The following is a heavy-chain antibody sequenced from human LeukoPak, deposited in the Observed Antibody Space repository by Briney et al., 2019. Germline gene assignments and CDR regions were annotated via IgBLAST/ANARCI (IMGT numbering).Heavy chain of an antibody. CDR2: IWYDGSNQ. Sequence: GGSLRPSCSASGFTFSDYGMHWVRQAPGKGLEWVAVIWYDGSNQHYADSVKGRFTISRDNSRNTLYLQMNILRAEDTALYYCARDSGAYYGSGKDFWGQGTLVTVSS. D-gene: IGHD3-10*01. J-gene: IGHJ4*02. V-gene: IGHV3-33*01. CDR1: GFTFSDYG. CDR3: ARDSGAYYGSGKDF.